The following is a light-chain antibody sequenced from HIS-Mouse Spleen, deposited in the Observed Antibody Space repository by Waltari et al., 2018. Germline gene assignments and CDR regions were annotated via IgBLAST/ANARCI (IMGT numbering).Light chain of an antibody. CDR2: EGS. J-gene: IGLJ2*01. Sequence: QSALTQPASVSGSPGQSITISCTGTSSHVGSYNLVSWYQQHPGKAPKLMIYEGSKRPSGVSNRFSGSKSGNTASLTISGLQAEDEADYYCCSYAGSSTVVFGGGTKLTVL. CDR1: SSHVGSYNL. CDR3: CSYAGSSTVV. V-gene: IGLV2-23*01.